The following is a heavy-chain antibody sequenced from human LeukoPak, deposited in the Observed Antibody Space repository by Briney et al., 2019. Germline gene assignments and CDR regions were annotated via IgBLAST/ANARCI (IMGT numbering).Heavy chain of an antibody. V-gene: IGHV3-7*03. Sequence: GGSLRLSCAASGFLFSNSWMSWVRQAPGKGLEWVANMNQDGSERNYVDSVKGRLTISRDNAKGSLYLQMKRLRAEDTAVYFCVRDRGYSTFDYWGQGTLVTVSS. D-gene: IGHD4-23*01. CDR3: VRDRGYSTFDY. CDR1: GFLFSNSW. CDR2: MNQDGSER. J-gene: IGHJ4*02.